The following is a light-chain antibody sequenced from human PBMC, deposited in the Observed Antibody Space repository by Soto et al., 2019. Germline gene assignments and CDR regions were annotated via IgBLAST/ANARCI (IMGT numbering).Light chain of an antibody. V-gene: IGKV3-15*01. Sequence: IVMTQSPATLSASVGDRATISCRASQSVSSKLAWYQQKPGQAPRLLIYGASTRATGVPARFSGSGSGTEISLTISSLQPDDFATYYCHQYNSYSPTFGQGTKVDIK. CDR3: HQYNSYSPT. J-gene: IGKJ1*01. CDR1: QSVSSK. CDR2: GAS.